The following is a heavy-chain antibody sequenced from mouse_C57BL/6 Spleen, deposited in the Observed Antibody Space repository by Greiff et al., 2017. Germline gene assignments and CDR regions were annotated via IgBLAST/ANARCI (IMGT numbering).Heavy chain of an antibody. V-gene: IGHV1-4*01. D-gene: IGHD1-1*01. CDR1: GYTFTSYT. Sequence: QVQLQQSGAELARPGASVKMSCKASGYTFTSYTMHWVKQRPGQGLEWIGYINPSSGYTKYNQKFKDKATLTADKSSSTAYMQLSSLTSEDSAVYYCARCLITTVVAEAMDYWGQGTSVTVSS. CDR3: ARCLITTVVAEAMDY. CDR2: INPSSGYT. J-gene: IGHJ4*01.